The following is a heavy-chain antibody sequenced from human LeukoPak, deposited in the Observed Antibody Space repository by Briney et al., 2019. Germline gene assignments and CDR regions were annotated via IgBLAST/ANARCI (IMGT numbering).Heavy chain of an antibody. CDR2: IYYSGST. J-gene: IGHJ5*02. CDR3: ARGFGSGNYYYGWFDP. V-gene: IGHV4-39*07. Sequence: SETLSLTCTVSGGSISSSSYYWGWIRQPPGKGLEWIGSIYYSGSTYYNPSLKSRIIISRDVSRNQFSLQLTSVTAADTAVYYCARGFGSGNYYYGWFDPWGQGALVTASS. D-gene: IGHD3-10*01. CDR1: GGSISSSSYY.